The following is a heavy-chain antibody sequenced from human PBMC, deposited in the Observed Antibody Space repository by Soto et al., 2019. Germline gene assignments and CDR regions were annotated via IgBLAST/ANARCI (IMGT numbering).Heavy chain of an antibody. J-gene: IGHJ6*02. CDR1: GFTFGTFT. CDR3: ARVMCGDCSSYYYYSMDV. D-gene: IGHD2-21*02. Sequence: GGSLRLSCAASGFTFGTFTMGWVRQAPGKGLEWVSSIGTTSTYIYYADSVRGRFTISRDNAKNSLYLQMNSLRAEDTAVYFCARVMCGDCSSYYYYSMDVWGRGTTVTVSS. CDR2: IGTTSTYI. V-gene: IGHV3-21*01.